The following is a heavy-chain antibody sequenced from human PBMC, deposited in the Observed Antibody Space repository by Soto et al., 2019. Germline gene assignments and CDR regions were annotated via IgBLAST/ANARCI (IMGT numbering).Heavy chain of an antibody. D-gene: IGHD4-17*01. Sequence: QLQLQESGPGLVKPSETLSLTCPVSGGSLSSSSYYWGWIRQPPGKGLEWLGSIYYSGSTYYNPSLQSRVTLAVDTSKNHFSRKSGSVTAADTAVYYCASLGSYGDRYYFHYWGQRTLVTVSS. CDR1: GGSLSSSSYY. V-gene: IGHV4-39*02. CDR3: ASLGSYGDRYYFHY. CDR2: IYYSGST. J-gene: IGHJ4*02.